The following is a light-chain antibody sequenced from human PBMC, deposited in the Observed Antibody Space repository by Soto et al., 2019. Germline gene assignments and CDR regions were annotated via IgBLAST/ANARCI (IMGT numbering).Light chain of an antibody. CDR2: DAS. J-gene: IGKJ1*01. Sequence: EIVLTQSPAILSMSPGERATLSCRASQSVSSYFAWYQQKPGQAPRLLIYDASNRATGVPARFSGSGSGTDFTLTISSLEPEEFAVYYCKQRRYWPVTFGQGTKVEIK. CDR1: QSVSSY. V-gene: IGKV3-11*01. CDR3: KQRRYWPVT.